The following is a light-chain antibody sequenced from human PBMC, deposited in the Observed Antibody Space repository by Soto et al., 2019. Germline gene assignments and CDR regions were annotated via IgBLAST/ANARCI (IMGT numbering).Light chain of an antibody. CDR1: PSVTNY. V-gene: IGKV3-11*01. CDR3: QQRNIWPPVT. CDR2: GAF. Sequence: EIVLTHSPATLSLSPWERATLSFSASPSVTNYLAWYQQKPGQPPRLLIYGAFNRAAGIPARFSGSGSGTDFTLTISSLEPEDSAVYYCQQRNIWPPVTFGQGTRLEIK. J-gene: IGKJ5*01.